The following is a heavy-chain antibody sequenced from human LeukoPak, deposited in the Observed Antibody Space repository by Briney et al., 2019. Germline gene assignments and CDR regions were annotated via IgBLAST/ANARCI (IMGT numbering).Heavy chain of an antibody. Sequence: LETLSLTCTVPGGSVSSGSYYWGWIRQPPGKGLEWIGSIYYSGSTYYNPSLKSRVTISLDTSKNQFSLKLTSVIAADTAVYYCARQVGYSYGSGYWGQGTLVTVSS. CDR3: ARQVGYSYGSGY. CDR1: GGSVSSGSYY. V-gene: IGHV4-39*01. J-gene: IGHJ4*02. D-gene: IGHD5-18*01. CDR2: IYYSGST.